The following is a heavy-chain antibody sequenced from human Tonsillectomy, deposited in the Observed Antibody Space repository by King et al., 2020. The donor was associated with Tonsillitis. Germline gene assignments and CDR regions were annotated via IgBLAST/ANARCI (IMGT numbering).Heavy chain of an antibody. V-gene: IGHV3-30*18. Sequence: VQLVESGGGVVKPGRSLRLSCAASGFSFRNYGIHCVRQAPGKVLDCVAIIPYDGSTKYYANSVKGRFTVSRDNSKNTLYLQMNSLRGEDTAVYYCAKEIAAAGDSYYSYGMDVWGQGTAVTVSS. CDR2: IPYDGSTK. CDR3: AKEIAAAGDSYYSYGMDV. CDR1: GFSFRNYG. D-gene: IGHD6-13*01. J-gene: IGHJ6*02.